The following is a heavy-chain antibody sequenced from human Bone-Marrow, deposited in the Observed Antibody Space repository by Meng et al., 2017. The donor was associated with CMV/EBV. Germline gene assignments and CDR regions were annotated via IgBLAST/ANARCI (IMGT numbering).Heavy chain of an antibody. D-gene: IGHD6-13*01. CDR2: IYSGGST. J-gene: IGHJ6*02. CDR1: GFTVSSNY. V-gene: IGHV3-53*01. Sequence: GGSLRLSCAASGFTVSSNYMSWVRQAPGKGLEWVSVIYSGGSTYYADSVKGRFTISRDNSKNTLYLQMNSLRAEDTAVYYCARGLDSYSSSSDYYYGMDVWGQGTTVTVSS. CDR3: ARGLDSYSSSSDYYYGMDV.